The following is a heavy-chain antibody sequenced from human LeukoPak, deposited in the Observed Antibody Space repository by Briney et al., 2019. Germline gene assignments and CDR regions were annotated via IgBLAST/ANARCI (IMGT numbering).Heavy chain of an antibody. CDR1: GYTFTSYD. CDR2: MNPNSGNT. CDR3: ARRYYDILTGQQYNWFDP. D-gene: IGHD3-9*01. V-gene: IGHV1-8*01. Sequence: ASVKVSCKASGYTFTSYDINWVRQATGQGLEWMGWMNPNSGNTGYAQKFRGRVTMTRNTSISTAYMELSSLRSEDTAVYYCARRYYDILTGQQYNWFDPWGQGTLVTVSS. J-gene: IGHJ5*02.